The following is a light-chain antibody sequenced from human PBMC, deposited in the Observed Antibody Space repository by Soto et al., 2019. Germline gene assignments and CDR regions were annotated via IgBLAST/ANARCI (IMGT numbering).Light chain of an antibody. CDR3: QQYGSSPS. J-gene: IGKJ1*01. Sequence: EIVITQSPASLSVSPGERATLSCRASQSISRNLAWYQQKPGLAPRLILYDTSFRATGIPDRFSGSGSGTDFTLTISRLDPEDFAVYYCQQYGSSPSFGQRTKVDI. CDR2: DTS. V-gene: IGKV3D-20*01. CDR1: QSISRN.